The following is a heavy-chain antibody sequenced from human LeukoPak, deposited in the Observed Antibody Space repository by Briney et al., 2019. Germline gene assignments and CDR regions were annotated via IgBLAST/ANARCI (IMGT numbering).Heavy chain of an antibody. D-gene: IGHD6-19*01. V-gene: IGHV1-2*02. CDR2: IDPNSGGT. CDR3: AKWRGYSSGWSGPFDD. J-gene: IGHJ4*01. CDR1: GYTFTGYY. Sequence: ASVKVSCKASGYTFTGYYMHWVRPAPGQGLEWMGWIDPNSGGTNYAQKFQGRVTVTRDTSISTAYMELSRLKSDDTAVYYCAKWRGYSSGWSGPFDDWGQGALVTVSS.